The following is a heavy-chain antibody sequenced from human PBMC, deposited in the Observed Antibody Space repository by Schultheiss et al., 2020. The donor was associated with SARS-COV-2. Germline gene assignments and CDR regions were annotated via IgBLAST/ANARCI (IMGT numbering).Heavy chain of an antibody. D-gene: IGHD1-26*01. CDR1: GFTFSSYA. V-gene: IGHV3-23*01. CDR2: ISGSGSST. J-gene: IGHJ1*01. Sequence: GGSLRLSCAASGFTFSSYAMSWVRQAPGKGLEWVSAISGSGSSTYYADSVKGRFTISRDNSKNSLYLQMNSLRAEDTAVYYCARGSRGGRSKGEQYFQHWGQGTLVTVSS. CDR3: ARGSRGGRSKGEQYFQH.